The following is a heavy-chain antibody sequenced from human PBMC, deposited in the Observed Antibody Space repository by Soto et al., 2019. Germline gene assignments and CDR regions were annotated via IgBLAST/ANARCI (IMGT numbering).Heavy chain of an antibody. J-gene: IGHJ4*02. V-gene: IGHV4-30-2*01. CDR2: IYHSGST. CDR1: GGSISSGGYP. D-gene: IGHD4-4*01. Sequence: SETLSLTCAVSGGSISSGGYPWSWIRQPPGKGLEWIGYIYHSGSTYYNPSLKSRVTISVDRSKNQFSLKLSSVTAADTAVYYCAREDSNRFDYWGQGTLVTVSS. CDR3: AREDSNRFDY.